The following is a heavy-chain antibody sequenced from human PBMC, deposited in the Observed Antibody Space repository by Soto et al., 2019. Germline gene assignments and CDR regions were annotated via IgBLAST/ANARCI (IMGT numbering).Heavy chain of an antibody. V-gene: IGHV3-30*18. Sequence: PGGSLRLSCEASGFTFSGYGMHWVGQAPGKGRGGVAVISYYGTNEYSEDSVKGGFTISRDNSKNTLYLQMNSLRIEDTAVYFCAKEDPSGRYSLDYWGQGSQVTVSS. CDR3: AKEDPSGRYSLDY. D-gene: IGHD1-26*01. CDR2: ISYYGTNE. J-gene: IGHJ4*02. CDR1: GFTFSGYG.